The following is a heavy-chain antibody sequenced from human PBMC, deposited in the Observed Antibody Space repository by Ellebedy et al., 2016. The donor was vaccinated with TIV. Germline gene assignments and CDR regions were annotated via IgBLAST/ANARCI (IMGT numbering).Heavy chain of an antibody. V-gene: IGHV4-61*03. D-gene: IGHD2-15*01. Sequence: SETLSLTXSVSGGSVISGSNYWTWIRQSPGKGLEWIGYVSHSGSSNYSPALKSRVTMSLDASTNHFSLKVFSVTAADTAVYYCARVYCSGHSCRMRHYYGMDVWGQGTTVTVSS. J-gene: IGHJ6*02. CDR1: GGSVISGSNY. CDR3: ARVYCSGHSCRMRHYYGMDV. CDR2: VSHSGSS.